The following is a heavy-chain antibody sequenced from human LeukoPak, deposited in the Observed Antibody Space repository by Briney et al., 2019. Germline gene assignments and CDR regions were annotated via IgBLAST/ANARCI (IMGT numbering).Heavy chain of an antibody. CDR2: MHYTGAT. D-gene: IGHD2-8*01. J-gene: IGHJ2*01. V-gene: IGHV4-34*01. CDR1: GGSLRGYY. Sequence: SETLSLTCAVYGGSLRGYYWSWFRRPPGKGLEWIGEMHYTGATNYSPSLKSRVTISAGTSKNQFSLKVNSVTAADTAVYYCARGVTLYYYFDLWGRGTLVTVSS. CDR3: ARGVTLYYYFDL.